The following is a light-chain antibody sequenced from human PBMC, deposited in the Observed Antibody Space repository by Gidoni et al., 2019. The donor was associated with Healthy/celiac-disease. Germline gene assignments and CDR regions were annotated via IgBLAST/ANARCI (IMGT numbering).Light chain of an antibody. J-gene: IGKJ4*01. CDR3: QQYGSSPFT. Sequence: IVLTPSPCTLSLSPGERATLSCRASQCVSSSYLAWYQQKPGQAPRLLIYGASSRATGIPDRFSGSGSGTDFTLTISRLEPEDFAVYYCQQYGSSPFTFGGGTKVEIK. V-gene: IGKV3-20*01. CDR1: QCVSSSY. CDR2: GAS.